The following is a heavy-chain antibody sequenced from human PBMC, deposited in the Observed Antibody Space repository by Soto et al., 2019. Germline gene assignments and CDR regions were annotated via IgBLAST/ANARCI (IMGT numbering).Heavy chain of an antibody. D-gene: IGHD6-13*01. Sequence: QVQLVESGGGVVQPGRSLRLSCAASGFTFSSYGMHWVRQAPGKGLEWVAVISYDGSNKYYADSVKGRFTISRDNSKNTLYLQMTSLRAEDTAVYYCAKDIEAAAGPDYWGQGTLVTVSS. V-gene: IGHV3-30*18. CDR3: AKDIEAAAGPDY. CDR2: ISYDGSNK. J-gene: IGHJ4*02. CDR1: GFTFSSYG.